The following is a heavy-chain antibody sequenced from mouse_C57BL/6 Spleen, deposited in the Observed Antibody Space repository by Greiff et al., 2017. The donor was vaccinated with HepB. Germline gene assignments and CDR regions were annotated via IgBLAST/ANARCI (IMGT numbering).Heavy chain of an antibody. D-gene: IGHD2-4*01. Sequence: EVKVVESGGDLVKPGGSLKLSCAASGFTFSSYGMSWVRQTPDKRLEWVATISSGGSYTYYPDSVKGRFTISRDNAKNTLYLQMSSLKSEDTAMYYCARQTYYDYDADAMDYWGQGTSVTVSS. CDR1: GFTFSSYG. CDR2: ISSGGSYT. J-gene: IGHJ4*01. V-gene: IGHV5-6*01. CDR3: ARQTYYDYDADAMDY.